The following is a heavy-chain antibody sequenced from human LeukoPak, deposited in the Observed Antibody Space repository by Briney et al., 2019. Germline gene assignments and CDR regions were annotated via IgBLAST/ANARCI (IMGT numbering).Heavy chain of an antibody. V-gene: IGHV3-48*03. CDR3: ARDDAGYSSGWYWVY. Sequence: GGSLRLSCAASGFTFRGYEMNWVRQAPGKGLEWVSYISSSGSIIYYADSVKGRFTISRDNAKNSLYLQMNSLRAEDTAVYYCARDDAGYSSGWYWVYWGQGTLVTVSS. J-gene: IGHJ4*02. D-gene: IGHD6-19*01. CDR1: GFTFRGYE. CDR2: ISSSGSII.